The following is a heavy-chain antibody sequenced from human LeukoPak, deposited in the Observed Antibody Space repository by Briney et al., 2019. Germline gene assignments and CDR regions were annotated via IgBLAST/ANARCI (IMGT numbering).Heavy chain of an antibody. J-gene: IGHJ4*02. CDR1: GFTFSSNG. CDR2: ISGSGGST. CDR3: AKDQRYSGYDFDD. D-gene: IGHD5-12*01. V-gene: IGHV3-23*01. Sequence: GGSLRLSCAASGFTFSSNGMSWVRQAQGKGLEWVSAISGSGGSTYYADSVKGRFTISRDNSKNTLYLQMNSLRAEDTAVYYCAKDQRYSGYDFDDWGQGTLVTVSS.